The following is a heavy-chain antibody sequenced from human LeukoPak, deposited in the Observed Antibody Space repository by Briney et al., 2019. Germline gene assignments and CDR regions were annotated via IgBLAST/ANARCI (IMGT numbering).Heavy chain of an antibody. CDR1: GASISNDY. D-gene: IGHD6-25*01. J-gene: IGHJ5*02. V-gene: IGHV4-59*01. Sequence: SETLSLTCTVSGASISNDYWCWIRQPPGKGLEWLGGFYQSENTNYSPSLKSRVTISVDTSNNQVFLRLTSVTASDTAMYYCTRDGSARSLATWGQGTLVTVSS. CDR3: TRDGSARSLAT. CDR2: FYQSENT.